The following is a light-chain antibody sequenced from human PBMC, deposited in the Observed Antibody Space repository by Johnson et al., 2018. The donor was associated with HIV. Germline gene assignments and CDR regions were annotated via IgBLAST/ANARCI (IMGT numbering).Light chain of an antibody. Sequence: QSVLTQPPSVSAAPGQKVSISCSGSNSNIGNNYVSWYRQLPGTAPKLIIYENNKRPSGIPDRFSGSKSGTSATLGITGLQTGDQADYYCGTGASSLSAYLFGTGTKVTVL. CDR1: NSNIGNNY. J-gene: IGLJ1*01. CDR2: ENN. CDR3: GTGASSLSAYL. V-gene: IGLV1-51*02.